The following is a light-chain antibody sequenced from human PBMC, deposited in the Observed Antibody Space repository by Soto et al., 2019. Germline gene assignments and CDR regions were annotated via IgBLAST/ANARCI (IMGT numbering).Light chain of an antibody. Sequence: DIQMTQSPPSLSASVGDTITITCRASQSISTYLDWYQVKPKKAPKVLIYAASTLQDGVPSRFSGSGSGTDFTLTINSLQPEDFATYYCPQNYNLPPWTLGQGTEVEIK. J-gene: IGKJ1*01. CDR1: QSISTY. CDR3: PQNYNLPPWT. V-gene: IGKV1-39*01. CDR2: AAS.